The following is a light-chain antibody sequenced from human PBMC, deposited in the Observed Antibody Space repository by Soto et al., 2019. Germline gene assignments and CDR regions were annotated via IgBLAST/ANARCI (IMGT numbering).Light chain of an antibody. CDR3: QHYNTYPWP. V-gene: IGKV1-5*03. CDR2: KAS. J-gene: IGKJ1*01. Sequence: DIQMTQSPSTRSASVGDRVTVTCGASQSISSWLAWYQQKAGKAPKLLLYKASALESGVPSRFSGSGSGTEFTLTISSLEPEDFPTYYCQHYNTYPWPFGQGTKA. CDR1: QSISSW.